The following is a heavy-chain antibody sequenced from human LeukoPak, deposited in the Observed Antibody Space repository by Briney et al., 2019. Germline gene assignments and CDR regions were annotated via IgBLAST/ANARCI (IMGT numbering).Heavy chain of an antibody. CDR3: ARDRYYYDSSGYYLFDY. J-gene: IGHJ4*02. CDR1: GGSFSGYY. CDR2: INHSGST. D-gene: IGHD3-22*01. V-gene: IGHV4-34*01. Sequence: SETLSLTCAVYGGSFSGYYWSWIRQSPGKGLEWIGEINHSGSTNYNPSLKSRVTISVDTSKNQFSLKLSSVTAADTAVYYCARDRYYYDSSGYYLFDYWGQGTLVTVSS.